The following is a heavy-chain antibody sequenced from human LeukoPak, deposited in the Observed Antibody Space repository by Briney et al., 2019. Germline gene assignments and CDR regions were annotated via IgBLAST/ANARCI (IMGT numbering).Heavy chain of an antibody. J-gene: IGHJ4*02. Sequence: PSETLSLTCTVSGGSINSYYWNWIRQPPGKGLEWIGYMYYSGSTNYNPSLKSRVTISVDTSKNQFSLKLSSVTAADTAVYYCARVDTAMVGFDYWGQGTLVTVSS. CDR3: ARVDTAMVGFDY. V-gene: IGHV4-59*08. CDR2: MYYSGST. D-gene: IGHD5-18*01. CDR1: GGSINSYY.